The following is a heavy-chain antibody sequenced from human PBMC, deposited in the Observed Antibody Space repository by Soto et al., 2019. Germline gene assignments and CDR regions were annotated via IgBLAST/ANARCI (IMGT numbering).Heavy chain of an antibody. CDR1: GGTFSSYA. CDR3: ARDLAAAGTGAFDY. V-gene: IGHV1-69*01. J-gene: IGHJ4*02. D-gene: IGHD6-13*01. Sequence: QVQLVQSGAEVKKPGSSVKVSCKASGGTFSSYAISWVRQAPGQGLEWMGGIIPILGTANYAQKFQGRVTITADESTSTAYMELSSLRSEDTAVYYCARDLAAAGTGAFDYWGQGTLVTVSS. CDR2: IIPILGTA.